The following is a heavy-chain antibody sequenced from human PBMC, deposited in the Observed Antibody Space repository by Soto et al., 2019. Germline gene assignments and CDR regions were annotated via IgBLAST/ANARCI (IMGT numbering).Heavy chain of an antibody. CDR1: GFTFSSYG. Sequence: GGSLRLSCAASGFTFSSYGMHWVRQAPGKGLEWVAVIWYDGSNKYYADSVKGRFTISRDNSKNTLYLQMNSLRAEDTAVYYCARGTRFLESPYYFDYWGQGTLVTVSS. J-gene: IGHJ4*02. CDR3: ARGTRFLESPYYFDY. D-gene: IGHD3-3*01. V-gene: IGHV3-33*01. CDR2: IWYDGSNK.